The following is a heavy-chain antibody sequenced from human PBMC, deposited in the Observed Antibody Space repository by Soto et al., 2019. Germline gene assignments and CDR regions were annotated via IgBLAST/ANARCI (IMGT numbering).Heavy chain of an antibody. CDR1: GFTLSDHY. J-gene: IGHJ4*02. CDR3: VRGHWSFDY. D-gene: IGHD2-8*02. Sequence: LRLSFAASGFTLSDHYMDWVRQAPGKGLEWVARSRNKDHSYSREYAASVKGRFTISRDDSKNSLYLQMSSLKAEDTAVYYCVRGHWSFDYWGQGTVVTVSS. CDR2: SRNKDHSYSR. V-gene: IGHV3-72*01.